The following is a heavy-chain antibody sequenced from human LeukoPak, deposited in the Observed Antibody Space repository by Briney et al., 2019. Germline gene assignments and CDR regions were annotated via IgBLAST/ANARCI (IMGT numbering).Heavy chain of an antibody. CDR2: MNPNSGNT. CDR1: GYSFTSYD. V-gene: IGHV1-8*03. D-gene: IGHD3-10*01. J-gene: IGHJ4*02. CDR3: ARDRDGSGLIDY. Sequence: ASVKVSCKSSGYSFTSYDINWVRQATGQGLEWMGWMNPNSGNTGYAQKFQGRVTITRNTSISTAYMELSSLRSDDTAVYYCARDRDGSGLIDYWGQGTLVTVSS.